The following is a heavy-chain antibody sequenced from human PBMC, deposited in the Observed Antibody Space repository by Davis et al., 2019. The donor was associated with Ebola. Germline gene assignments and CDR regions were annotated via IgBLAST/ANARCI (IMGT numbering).Heavy chain of an antibody. CDR2: ISSSSSYI. J-gene: IGHJ4*02. CDR3: ARNNRGGDWDY. Sequence: GESLKISCAASGFTFSSYSMNWARQAPGKGLEWVSSISSSSSYIYYADSVKGRFTISRDNAKNSLYLQMNSLRAEDTAVYYCARNNRGGDWDYWGQGTLVTVSS. D-gene: IGHD2-21*02. V-gene: IGHV3-21*01. CDR1: GFTFSSYS.